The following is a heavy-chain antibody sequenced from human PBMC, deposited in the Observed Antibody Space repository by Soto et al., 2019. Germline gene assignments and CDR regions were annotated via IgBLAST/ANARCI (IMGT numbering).Heavy chain of an antibody. D-gene: IGHD3-16*01. CDR1: GYAFTKFW. J-gene: IGHJ6*02. CDR3: AIAFWGSYYYYGMDV. CDR2: IYPGDSDT. Sequence: GESLKISCKGSGYAFTKFWVAWVRQMPGKGLEWMGIIYPGDSDTRYSPSFQGQVTISADKSISTAYLQWSSLKASDTAMHYCAIAFWGSYYYYGMDVWGRGTTVTVSS. V-gene: IGHV5-51*01.